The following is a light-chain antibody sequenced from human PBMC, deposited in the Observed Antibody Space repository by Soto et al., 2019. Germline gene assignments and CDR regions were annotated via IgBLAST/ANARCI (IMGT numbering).Light chain of an antibody. V-gene: IGKV1-5*01. CDR3: QQYNSYPPGT. Sequence: DIQMTQSPSPLSESVGDRVTIPCRASQRISSWWAWYQQKPGKAPKLLIYDASSLESGVPSRFSGSGSGTEFTLTISSLQPDDFATYYCQQYNSYPPGTFGQGTKVEIK. J-gene: IGKJ1*01. CDR2: DAS. CDR1: QRISSW.